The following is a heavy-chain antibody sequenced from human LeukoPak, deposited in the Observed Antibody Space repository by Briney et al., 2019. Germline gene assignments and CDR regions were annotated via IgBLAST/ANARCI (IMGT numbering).Heavy chain of an antibody. Sequence: SETLSPTCTVSGGSFSSGNYYWSWIRQPPGKGLDWIGYIYYSGSTNYNPSLKSRVTISVDTSKNQFSLRLSSVTAADTAVYYCARDPSGYFNYWGQGTLATVSS. CDR3: ARDPSGYFNY. V-gene: IGHV4-61*01. CDR1: GGSFSSGNYY. CDR2: IYYSGST. J-gene: IGHJ4*02. D-gene: IGHD3-22*01.